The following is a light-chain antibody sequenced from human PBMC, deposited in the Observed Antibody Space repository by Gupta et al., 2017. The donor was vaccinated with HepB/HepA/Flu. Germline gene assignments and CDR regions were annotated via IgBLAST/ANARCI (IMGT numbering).Light chain of an antibody. CDR3: VAWADRPESVG. Sequence: QSVLTQPPSASGTPGHRITISCSGSSSNIGSNHVYWYQQLPGKAPKLIIYNRYLRPSGVPDRFSGSKSGTSASRALSGLRSEDEADYSCVAWADRPESVGFGGGTKLTVL. CDR1: SSNIGSNH. V-gene: IGLV1-47*02. J-gene: IGLJ2*01. CDR2: NRY.